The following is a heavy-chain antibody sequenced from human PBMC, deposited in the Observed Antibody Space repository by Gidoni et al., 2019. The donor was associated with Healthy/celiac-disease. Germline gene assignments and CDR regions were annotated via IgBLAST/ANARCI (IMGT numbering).Heavy chain of an antibody. CDR2: ISWDGGST. CDR1: GFTFDDYA. J-gene: IGHJ3*02. V-gene: IGHV3-43D*04. D-gene: IGHD6-19*01. Sequence: EVQLVESGGVVVQPGGSMRLPCAASGFTFDDYAMHWVRQAPGKGLEWVSLISWDGGSTYYADSVKGRFTISRDNSKNSLYLQMNSLRAEDTALYYCAKAVAVGDAFDIWGQGTMVTVSS. CDR3: AKAVAVGDAFDI.